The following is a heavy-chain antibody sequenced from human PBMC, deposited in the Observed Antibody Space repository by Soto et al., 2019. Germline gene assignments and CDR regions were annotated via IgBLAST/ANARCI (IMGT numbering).Heavy chain of an antibody. CDR1: GGSISSSSYY. D-gene: IGHD2-15*01. J-gene: IGHJ5*02. CDR2: IYYSGST. CDR3: AIAVVAATSDWFDP. V-gene: IGHV4-39*01. Sequence: SETLSLTCTVSGGSISSSSYYWGWIRQPPGKGLEWIGSIYYSGSTYYNPSLKSRVTISVDTSKNQFSLKLSSVTAADTAVYYCAIAVVAATSDWFDPWGQGTLVTVSS.